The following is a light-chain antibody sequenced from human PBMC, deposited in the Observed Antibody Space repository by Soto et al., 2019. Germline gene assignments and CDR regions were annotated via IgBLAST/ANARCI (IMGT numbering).Light chain of an antibody. Sequence: DIVVTQSPLSLPVTPGEPASISCRSSQCLLHSNGHKYLDWYLQKPGQSPQLLIYMGSNRASGVPDRFSGSGSDTDFTLKISRVEAEDVGVYYCMQTLQTRTFGQGTKVEIK. J-gene: IGKJ1*01. V-gene: IGKV2-28*01. CDR1: QCLLHSNGHKY. CDR3: MQTLQTRT. CDR2: MGS.